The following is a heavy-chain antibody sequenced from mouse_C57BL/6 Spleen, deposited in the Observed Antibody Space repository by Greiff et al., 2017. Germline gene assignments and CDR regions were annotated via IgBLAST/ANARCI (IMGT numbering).Heavy chain of an antibody. D-gene: IGHD1-3*01. CDR1: GYTFTSYW. Sequence: QVQLQQPGAELVRPGTSVKLSCKASGYTFTSYWMHWVKQRPGQGLEWIGVIDPSDSYTKYNQKFKGKATLTVDTSSSTAYMQLSSLTSEDSAVYYWASNSAWFAYWGQGTLVTVSA. V-gene: IGHV1-59*01. J-gene: IGHJ3*01. CDR3: ASNSAWFAY. CDR2: IDPSDSYT.